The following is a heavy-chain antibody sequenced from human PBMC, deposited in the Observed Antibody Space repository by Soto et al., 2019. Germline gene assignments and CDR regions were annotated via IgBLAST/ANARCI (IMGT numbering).Heavy chain of an antibody. CDR2: MNPNSGNT. D-gene: IGHD3-22*01. J-gene: IGHJ2*01. V-gene: IGHV1-8*01. CDR1: GYTFTSYD. Sequence: QVQLVQSGAEVKKPGASVKVSCKASGYTFTSYDINWVRQATGQGLEWMGWMNPNSGNTGYAQKFQGRVTMTRNTSTRTAYNELSRLRSEDTAVYYCAREAYYVSSGYYRLWYFDLWGRGTLVTVSS. CDR3: AREAYYVSSGYYRLWYFDL.